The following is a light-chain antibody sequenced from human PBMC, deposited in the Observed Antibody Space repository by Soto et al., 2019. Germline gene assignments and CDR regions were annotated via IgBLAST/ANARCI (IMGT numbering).Light chain of an antibody. V-gene: IGKV3-11*01. J-gene: IGKJ4*01. Sequence: EIVLTQSPATLSLSPGERATLSCRASQSVSSYLAWYQQKPGQAPRLLIYDASNRATGIPARFSGSGSGTYFLLTSSSREPDDFAVYYCQERSNWLTFGGGNKVEIK. CDR1: QSVSSY. CDR3: QERSNWLT. CDR2: DAS.